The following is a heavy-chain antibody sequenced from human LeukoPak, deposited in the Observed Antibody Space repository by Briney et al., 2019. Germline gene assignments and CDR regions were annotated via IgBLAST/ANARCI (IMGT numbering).Heavy chain of an antibody. D-gene: IGHD3-3*01. CDR3: AKDQYFWSGYYSYFDY. Sequence: GGSLRLSCAASGFAFSSYSMNWVRQAPGKGLEWVSSISSSSSYIYYADSVKGRFTISRDNAKNSLYLQMNSLRAEDTAVYYCAKDQYFWSGYYSYFDYWGQGTLVTVSS. CDR2: ISSSSSYI. V-gene: IGHV3-21*01. J-gene: IGHJ4*02. CDR1: GFAFSSYS.